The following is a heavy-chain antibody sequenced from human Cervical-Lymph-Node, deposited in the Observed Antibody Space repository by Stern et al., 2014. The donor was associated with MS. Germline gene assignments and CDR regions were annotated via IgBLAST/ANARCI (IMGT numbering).Heavy chain of an antibody. J-gene: IGHJ5*02. CDR1: GGSISHFY. CDR3: AREIIVSRGSWFDP. CDR2: IHTSGTT. D-gene: IGHD5/OR15-5a*01. V-gene: IGHV4-4*07. Sequence: QLQLQESGPGLVKPSETLSLTCNVSGGSISHFYWHWIRQPAGKGLQWIGRIHTSGTTDYTPSLNSRFTMSIDTSKNQFSLKVTSVTAADTAIYYCAREIIVSRGSWFDPWGQGTLVTVSS.